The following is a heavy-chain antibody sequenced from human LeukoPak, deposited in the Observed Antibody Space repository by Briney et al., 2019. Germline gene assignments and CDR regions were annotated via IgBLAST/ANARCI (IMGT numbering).Heavy chain of an antibody. V-gene: IGHV4-34*01. J-gene: IGHJ4*02. CDR3: ARGRQLYFDY. CDR1: GGSFSGYY. CDR2: INHSGST. Sequence: SETLSLTCAVYGGSFSGYYWSWIRQPPGKGLEWIGEINHSGSTNYNPSLKSRVTISVDTSKNQFSLKPSSVTAADTAVYYCARGRQLYFDYWGQGTLVTVSS. D-gene: IGHD6-13*01.